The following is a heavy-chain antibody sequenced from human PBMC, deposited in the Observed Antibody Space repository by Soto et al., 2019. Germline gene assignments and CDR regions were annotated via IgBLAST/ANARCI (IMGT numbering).Heavy chain of an antibody. D-gene: IGHD4-17*01. Sequence: PGGSLRLSCAASGFTFSSYEMNWVRQAPGKGLEWVSYISSSGSTIYYADSVKGRFTISRDNAKNSLYLQMNSLRAEDTAAYYCARVFDYGDTVYYYYYGMDVWGQGTTVTVSS. V-gene: IGHV3-48*03. CDR2: ISSSGSTI. CDR3: ARVFDYGDTVYYYYYGMDV. CDR1: GFTFSSYE. J-gene: IGHJ6*02.